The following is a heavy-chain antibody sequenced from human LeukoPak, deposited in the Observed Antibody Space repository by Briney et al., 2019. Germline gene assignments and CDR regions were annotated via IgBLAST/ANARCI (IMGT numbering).Heavy chain of an antibody. V-gene: IGHV1-18*01. CDR1: GYTFTSYG. Sequence: GASVKVSCKASGYTFTSYGISWVRQAPEQGLEWMGWISAYNGNTNYAQKLQGRVTMTTDTSTSTAYMELRSLRSDDTAVYYCARTSPNYYDSSGYYSTTFDYWGQGTLVTVSS. D-gene: IGHD3-22*01. CDR3: ARTSPNYYDSSGYYSTTFDY. J-gene: IGHJ4*02. CDR2: ISAYNGNT.